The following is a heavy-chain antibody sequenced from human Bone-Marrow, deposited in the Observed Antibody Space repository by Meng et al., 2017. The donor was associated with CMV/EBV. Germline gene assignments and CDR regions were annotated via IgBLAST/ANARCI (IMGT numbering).Heavy chain of an antibody. J-gene: IGHJ4*02. Sequence: LRLSCTVSGASIRSSSYYWGWIRQPPGKGLEWIGYIYYSGSTNYNPSLKSRVTISVDTSKNQFSLKLSSVTAADTAVYYCARGGYGDYEYDYWGQGTLVTVSS. CDR3: ARGGYGDYEYDY. V-gene: IGHV4-61*05. CDR2: IYYSGST. D-gene: IGHD4-17*01. CDR1: GASIRSSSYY.